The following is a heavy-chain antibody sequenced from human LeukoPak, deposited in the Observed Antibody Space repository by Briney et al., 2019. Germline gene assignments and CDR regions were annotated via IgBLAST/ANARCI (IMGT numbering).Heavy chain of an antibody. J-gene: IGHJ3*02. CDR1: GYTLTELS. CDR2: FDPEDGET. Sequence: ASVKVSCKVSGYTLTELSMHWVRQAPGKGLEWMGGFDPEDGETIYAQKFQGRVTMTEDTSTDTAYMELSSLRSEDTAVCYCATDKVGLLWFGESWLNAFDIWGQGTMVTVSS. D-gene: IGHD3-10*01. CDR3: ATDKVGLLWFGESWLNAFDI. V-gene: IGHV1-24*01.